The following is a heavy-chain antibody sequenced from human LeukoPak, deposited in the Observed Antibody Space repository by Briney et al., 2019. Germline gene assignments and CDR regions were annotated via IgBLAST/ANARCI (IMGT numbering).Heavy chain of an antibody. CDR3: ARDYSTVTTFFDY. Sequence: GGSLRLSCAASGFIFSSYEMNWVRQAPGKGLEWVSYISSSGSTIYYADSVKGRFTISRDNAENSLYLQMNSLRAEDTAVYYCARDYSTVTTFFDYWGQGTLVTVSS. CDR1: GFIFSSYE. CDR2: ISSSGSTI. D-gene: IGHD4-17*01. V-gene: IGHV3-48*03. J-gene: IGHJ4*02.